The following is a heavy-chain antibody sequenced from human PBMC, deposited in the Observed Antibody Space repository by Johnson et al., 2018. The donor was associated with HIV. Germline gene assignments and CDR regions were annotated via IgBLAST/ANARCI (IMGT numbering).Heavy chain of an antibody. D-gene: IGHD3-22*01. J-gene: IGHJ3*02. Sequence: QMLLVESGGGVVQPGRSLRLSCAASGFTFSSYAMHWVRQAPGKGLEWVAVISHDGSNKYYADSVKGRFTISRDNSKNTLYLQMNSLRPEDTAVYYCARSSGYYGTDAFDIWGQGTMVTVSS. CDR3: ARSSGYYGTDAFDI. CDR1: GFTFSSYA. CDR2: ISHDGSNK. V-gene: IGHV3-30-3*01.